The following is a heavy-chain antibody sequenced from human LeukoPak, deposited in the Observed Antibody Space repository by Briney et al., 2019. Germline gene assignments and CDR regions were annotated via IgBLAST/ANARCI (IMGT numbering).Heavy chain of an antibody. Sequence: SETLSLTCAVYGGSFSGYYWSWIRQPPGKGLEWRGEINHSGSTNYNPSLKSRVTISVDTSKNQFSLKLSSVTAADTAVYYCAILPSRDGYNYVSRDYWGQGTLVTVSS. CDR3: AILPSRDGYNYVSRDY. J-gene: IGHJ4*02. D-gene: IGHD5-24*01. CDR2: INHSGST. CDR1: GGSFSGYY. V-gene: IGHV4-34*01.